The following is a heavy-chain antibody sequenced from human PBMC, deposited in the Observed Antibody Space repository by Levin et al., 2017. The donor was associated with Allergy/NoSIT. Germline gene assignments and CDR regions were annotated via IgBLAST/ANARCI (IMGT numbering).Heavy chain of an antibody. D-gene: IGHD3-3*01. V-gene: IGHV1-18*01. J-gene: IGHJ6*03. CDR2: ISAYNGNT. Sequence: PEASVKVSCKASGYTFTSYGISWVRQAPGQGLEWMGWISAYNGNTNYAQKLQGRVTMTTDTSTSTAYMELRSLRSDDTAVYYCARDLTTISADYMDVWGKGTTVTVSS. CDR1: GYTFTSYG. CDR3: ARDLTTISADYMDV.